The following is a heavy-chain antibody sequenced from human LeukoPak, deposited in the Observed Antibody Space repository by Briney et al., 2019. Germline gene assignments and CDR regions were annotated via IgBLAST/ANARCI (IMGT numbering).Heavy chain of an antibody. CDR1: GFTFSDYS. D-gene: IGHD5-24*01. CDR3: ARDYKYAFDN. CDR2: IGISSGNT. V-gene: IGHV3-48*01. Sequence: GGSLRLSCAASGFTFSDYSMNWVRQAPGTGLEWISYIGISSGNTKYADSVKGRFTISGDKAKNSLYLQMNSLRVEDTAVYYCARDYKYAFDNWGQGTLVTVSS. J-gene: IGHJ4*02.